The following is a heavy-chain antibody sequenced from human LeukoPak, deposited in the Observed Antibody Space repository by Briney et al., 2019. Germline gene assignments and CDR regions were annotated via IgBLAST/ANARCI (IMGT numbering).Heavy chain of an antibody. CDR2: IYTSGST. J-gene: IGHJ4*02. V-gene: IGHV4-4*07. Sequence: KSSETLSLTCAVSGGSISGYYWSWIRQPPGKGLEWIGRIYTSGSTNYNPSLKSRVTMSVDTAKNQVSLKLIYVTAADTAVYYCARVKGVVTAILDYWGQGTLVTVSS. CDR3: ARVKGVVTAILDY. CDR1: GGSISGYY. D-gene: IGHD2-21*02.